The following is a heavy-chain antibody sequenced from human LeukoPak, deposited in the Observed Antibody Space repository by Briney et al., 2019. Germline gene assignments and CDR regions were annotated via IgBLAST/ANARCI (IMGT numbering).Heavy chain of an antibody. V-gene: IGHV4-38-2*02. CDR1: GYSIRHGYY. D-gene: IGHD5-24*01. CDR2: MFHSGSA. CDR3: ARGFDGLSQFDC. Sequence: PSETLSLTCSVSGYSIRHGYYWGWVRQPPGKELEWIGSMFHSGSAYYNPSLKSRVTIPIDTSKNQFSLKLNSVTAADTAVYYCARGFDGLSQFDCWGQGTLVTISS. J-gene: IGHJ4*02.